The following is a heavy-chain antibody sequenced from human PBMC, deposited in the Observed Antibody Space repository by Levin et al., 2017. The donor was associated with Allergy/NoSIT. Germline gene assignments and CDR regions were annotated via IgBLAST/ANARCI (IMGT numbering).Heavy chain of an antibody. CDR3: AREGGRGWNVFHY. J-gene: IGHJ4*02. Sequence: GGSLRLSCAASGFTISDYWMHWVRQAPGKGLVWVSRGNGDGSRANYADSVRGRFTISRDNAKNTLYLQMDSLRAEDTAVYFCAREGGRGWNVFHYWGQGTRVTVSS. CDR1: GFTISDYW. CDR2: GNGDGSRA. D-gene: IGHD6-19*01. V-gene: IGHV3-74*01.